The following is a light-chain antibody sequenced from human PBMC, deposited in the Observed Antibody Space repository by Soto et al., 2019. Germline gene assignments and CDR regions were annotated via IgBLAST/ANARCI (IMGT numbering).Light chain of an antibody. Sequence: IVLTKYKATVSLSPGERATLCCRASQSLSSYLAWYQQKPGQAPRLLIYDASNRANGIPDRFSGGGSGTDFTLTISRLDPEDFAVYYCPQCSSYPLTSGGATTADIK. V-gene: IGKV3-11*01. J-gene: IGKJ4*01. CDR3: PQCSSYPLT. CDR2: DAS. CDR1: QSLSSY.